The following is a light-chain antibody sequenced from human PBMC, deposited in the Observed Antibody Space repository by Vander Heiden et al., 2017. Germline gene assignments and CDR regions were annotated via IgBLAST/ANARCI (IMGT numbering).Light chain of an antibody. CDR1: QSVSSY. CDR3: QQRSIWPPIT. CDR2: DAS. Sequence: VLTDSPATLSLSPGERATLSCRASQSVSSYLAWYQQKPGQAPRLLIYDASNRATGIPARFSGSGFGTDFTLTIDSLEPEDFAVYYCQQRSIWPPITFGQGTRLEIK. V-gene: IGKV3-11*01. J-gene: IGKJ5*01.